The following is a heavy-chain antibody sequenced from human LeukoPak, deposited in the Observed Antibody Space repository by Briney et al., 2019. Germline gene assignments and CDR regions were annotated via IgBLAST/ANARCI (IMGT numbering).Heavy chain of an antibody. J-gene: IGHJ4*02. CDR2: INPNTGGT. CDR3: ARDRGTWNDDGFDY. Sequence: ASVKVSCKASGYKFTDYYVHWVRQAPGQGLEWMGWINPNTGGTKYSQKFQDRVTMTRDTSISTAYMELSRLRSDDTAVYYCARDRGTWNDDGFDYWGQGTLVTVSS. D-gene: IGHD1-1*01. V-gene: IGHV1-2*02. CDR1: GYKFTDYY.